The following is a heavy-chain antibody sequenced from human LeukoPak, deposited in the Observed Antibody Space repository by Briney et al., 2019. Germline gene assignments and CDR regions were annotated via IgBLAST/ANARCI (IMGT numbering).Heavy chain of an antibody. D-gene: IGHD2-2*01. CDR1: GFTFSSYS. CDR2: IGSSSSYI. V-gene: IGHV3-21*01. Sequence: GGSLRLSCAASGFTFSSYSMNWVRQAPGKGLEWVSSIGSSSSYIYYADSVKGRFTISRDNAKNSLYLQMNSLRAEDTAVYYCARMGGISTSSPSYFDYWGQGTLVTVSS. J-gene: IGHJ4*02. CDR3: ARMGGISTSSPSYFDY.